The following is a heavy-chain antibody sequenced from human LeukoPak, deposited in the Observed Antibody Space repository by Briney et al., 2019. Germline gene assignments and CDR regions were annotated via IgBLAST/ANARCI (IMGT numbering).Heavy chain of an antibody. CDR2: ISAYNGNT. D-gene: IGHD2-2*01. CDR3: ARCDTVVVPAAQIQDLDY. CDR1: GYTFTSYG. Sequence: ASVKVSCKASGYTFTSYGISWVRQAPGQGLAWMGWISAYNGNTNYAQKLQGRVTMTTDTSTSTAYMELRSLRSDDTAVYYCARCDTVVVPAAQIQDLDYWGQGTLVTVSS. J-gene: IGHJ4*02. V-gene: IGHV1-18*01.